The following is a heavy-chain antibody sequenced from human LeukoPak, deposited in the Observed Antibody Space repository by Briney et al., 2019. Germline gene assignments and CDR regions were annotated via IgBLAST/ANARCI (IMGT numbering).Heavy chain of an antibody. CDR3: ARDLYYFDSSGYYASDL. V-gene: IGHV3-7*01. CDR2: IKQDGSEK. J-gene: IGHJ5*02. Sequence: PGGSLRLSCAASGFTFSDYWMSWVRQAPGKGLEWVANIKQDGSEKHYVDSLRGRFTISRDNAKNSLDLQMNSLRAEDTAVYFCARDLYYFDSSGYYASDLWGKGTLVTVSS. CDR1: GFTFSDYW. D-gene: IGHD3-22*01.